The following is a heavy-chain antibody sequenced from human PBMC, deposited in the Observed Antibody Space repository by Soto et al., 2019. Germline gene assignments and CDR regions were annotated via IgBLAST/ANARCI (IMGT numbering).Heavy chain of an antibody. CDR1: EFTFSNYA. V-gene: IGHV3-23*01. J-gene: IGHJ4*02. CDR2: ISYGGGTT. Sequence: GGSLRLSCAASEFTFSNYAMSWVRQAPGKGLEWVSAISYGGGTTYYADSVKGRFTISRDNSKNTLYLQMNSLRAEDTAVYYCAKNPGYYYDSTGYHFDYRGQGT. CDR3: AKNPGYYYDSTGYHFDY. D-gene: IGHD3-22*01.